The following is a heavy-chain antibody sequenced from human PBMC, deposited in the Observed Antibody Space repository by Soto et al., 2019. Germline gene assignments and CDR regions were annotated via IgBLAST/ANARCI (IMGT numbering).Heavy chain of an antibody. J-gene: IGHJ4*02. CDR1: GDTFTFYS. CDR2: INPILSMS. V-gene: IGHV1-69*02. Sequence: QVQLVQSGAEVKRPGSSVKVSCKASGDTFTFYSINWVRQAPGLGLEWMGRINPILSMSNYAQRFQGRVTMTADKSKGPGYMEISSLRSEDTGIYYCSGSYGSGYRALDYWGQGALVTVSS. D-gene: IGHD3-10*01. CDR3: SGSYGSGYRALDY.